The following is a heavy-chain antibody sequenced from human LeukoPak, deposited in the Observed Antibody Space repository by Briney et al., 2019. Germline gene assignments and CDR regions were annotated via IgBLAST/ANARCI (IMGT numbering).Heavy chain of an antibody. D-gene: IGHD2-2*01. CDR3: AREGYCSSTSCYDWFDP. V-gene: IGHV4-59*01. CDR2: IYYSGST. Sequence: SETLSLTCAVYGGSFSGYYWSWIRQPPGKGLEWIGYIYYSGSTNYNPSLKSRVTISVDTSKNQFSLKLSSVTAADTAVYYCAREGYCSSTSCYDWFDPWGQGTLVTVSS. CDR1: GGSFSGYY. J-gene: IGHJ5*02.